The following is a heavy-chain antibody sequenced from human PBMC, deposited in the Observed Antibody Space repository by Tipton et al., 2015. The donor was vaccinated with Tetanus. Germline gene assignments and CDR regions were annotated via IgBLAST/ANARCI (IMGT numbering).Heavy chain of an antibody. J-gene: IGHJ4*02. CDR3: ARDQARGARGWNYFDY. CDR2: IYYSGST. D-gene: IGHD1-26*01. Sequence: TLSLTCTVSGGFISSGGYYWTWIRQHPGKGLEWIGDIYYSGSTYYNPSLKSRVSISVDTSNNQFSVNLNSVTAADTAVYYCARDQARGARGWNYFDYWGQGALVTVSS. V-gene: IGHV4-31*03. CDR1: GGFISSGGYY.